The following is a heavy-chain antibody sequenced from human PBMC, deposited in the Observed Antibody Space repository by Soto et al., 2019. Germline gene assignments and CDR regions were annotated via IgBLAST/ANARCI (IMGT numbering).Heavy chain of an antibody. CDR1: GFTFSTYR. CDR2: IKQDGSEK. Sequence: GVLRLSCAASGFTFSTYRMTWVRQAPGKGLEWVANIKQDGSEKYYVDSVKGRFTISRDNAKNSLYLQMNSLRAEDTAVYYCARSITFGGVPLWGQGTLVTVSS. V-gene: IGHV3-7*01. J-gene: IGHJ4*02. CDR3: ARSITFGGVPL. D-gene: IGHD3-16*01.